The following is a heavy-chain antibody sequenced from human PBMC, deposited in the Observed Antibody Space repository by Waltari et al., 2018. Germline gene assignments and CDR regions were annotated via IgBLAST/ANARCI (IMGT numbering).Heavy chain of an antibody. D-gene: IGHD6-6*01. Sequence: QLQLQESGPGLVKPSETLSLTCTVSGGSISSSSYYWGWIRQPPGKGLEWIGSIYYSGSTYYNPSLQSRVTSSVDTSKNQFSLKLSSVTAADTAVYYCARLPREPAGEVGIAARMEVVQYYFDYWGQGTLVTVSS. V-gene: IGHV4-39*01. CDR1: GGSISSSSYY. CDR2: IYYSGST. CDR3: ARLPREPAGEVGIAARMEVVQYYFDY. J-gene: IGHJ4*02.